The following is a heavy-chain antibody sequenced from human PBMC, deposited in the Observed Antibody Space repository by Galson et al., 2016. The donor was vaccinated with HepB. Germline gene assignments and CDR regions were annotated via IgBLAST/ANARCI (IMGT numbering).Heavy chain of an antibody. D-gene: IGHD3-9*01. CDR2: IAKNGGLI. J-gene: IGHJ4*02. CDR1: GFAFSSYS. V-gene: IGHV3-21*01. Sequence: SLRLSCAASGFAFSSYSMNWVRQAPGKGLEWVAGIAKNGGLIFYGESVKGRFTISRDNAKNSVYLQMNSLRVEDTAVYYCTKWDWISGDLLTGYSVDYWGPGILVSASS. CDR3: TKWDWISGDLLTGYSVDY.